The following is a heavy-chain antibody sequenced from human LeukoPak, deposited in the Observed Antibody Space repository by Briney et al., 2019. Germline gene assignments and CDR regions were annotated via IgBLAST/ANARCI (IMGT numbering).Heavy chain of an antibody. J-gene: IGHJ4*02. CDR1: GFTFHNFA. CDR3: AREGSGSYTKPFDY. V-gene: IGHV3-30*04. CDR2: ISNDERNK. D-gene: IGHD3-10*01. Sequence: GGSLRLSCAASGFTFHNFAMHWVRQAPGKGLEWVAVISNDERNKYYADSVRGRFTISRDNAKNSLYLQMNSLRAEDTAVYYCAREGSGSYTKPFDYWGQGTLVTVSS.